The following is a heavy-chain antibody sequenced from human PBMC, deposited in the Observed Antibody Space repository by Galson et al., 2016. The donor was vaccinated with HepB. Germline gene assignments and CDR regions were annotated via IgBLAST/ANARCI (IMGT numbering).Heavy chain of an antibody. CDR1: GFTFSNYG. D-gene: IGHD6-13*01. Sequence: SLRLSCAASGFTFSNYGMSWVRQAPGKGLEWVSHISGSGGVTYYADSVKGRFTISRDDSQNTLFLQMNSLRADDTAIYYCARYSDSWAPFDYWGQGSLVTVSS. V-gene: IGHV3-23*01. CDR3: ARYSDSWAPFDY. J-gene: IGHJ4*02. CDR2: ISGSGGVT.